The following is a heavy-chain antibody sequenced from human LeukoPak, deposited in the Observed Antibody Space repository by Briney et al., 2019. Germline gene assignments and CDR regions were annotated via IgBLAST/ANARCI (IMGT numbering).Heavy chain of an antibody. J-gene: IGHJ5*02. CDR3: ARLYATTMVRGYNWFDP. D-gene: IGHD3-10*01. CDR2: IYYRGTT. CDR1: GGSISSYY. V-gene: IGHV4-59*12. Sequence: SETLSLTCTVSGGSISSYYWSWIRQPPGKGLEWIGYIYYRGTTDYNPSLKSRGTISVDTSKNLFSLTLSSVTAAATAVYYCARLYATTMVRGYNWFDPWGQGTLVTVSS.